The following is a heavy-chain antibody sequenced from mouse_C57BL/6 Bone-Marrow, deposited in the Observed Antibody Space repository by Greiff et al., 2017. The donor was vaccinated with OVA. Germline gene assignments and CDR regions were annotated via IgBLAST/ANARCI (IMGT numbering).Heavy chain of an antibody. CDR1: GFTFTDYY. CDR3: ARYILDYGSSPLYWYFDV. CDR2: IRNKANGYTT. J-gene: IGHJ1*03. Sequence: DVMLVESGGGLVQPGGSLILSCAASGFTFTDYYMSWVRQPPGKALEWLGFIRNKANGYTTDYSASVKGRFTISRDNSQSILYLQMNALRAEDSATYYCARYILDYGSSPLYWYFDVWGTGTTVTVSS. D-gene: IGHD1-1*01. V-gene: IGHV7-3*01.